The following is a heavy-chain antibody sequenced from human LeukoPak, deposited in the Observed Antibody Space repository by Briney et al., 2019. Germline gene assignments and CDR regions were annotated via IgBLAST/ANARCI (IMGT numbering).Heavy chain of an antibody. CDR3: STDSGRSYFYFDF. CDR2: IRPETGEP. CDR1: GFGLSVLS. D-gene: IGHD3-10*01. J-gene: IGHJ4*02. V-gene: IGHV1-24*01. Sequence: ASVKVSCKISGFGLSVLSIHWMRQAPGKGLEWVGGIRPETGEPIFAQKFRGRVTITEDAFTDTGYLELRGLTSEDTAVYYCSTDSGRSYFYFDFWGQGTLVTVSS.